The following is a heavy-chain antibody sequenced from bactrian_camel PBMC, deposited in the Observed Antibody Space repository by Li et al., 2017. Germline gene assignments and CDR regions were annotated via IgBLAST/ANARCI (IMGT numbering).Heavy chain of an antibody. D-gene: IGHD7*01. V-gene: IGHV3S55*01. J-gene: IGHJ6*01. CDR3: VADCEFRYDHFDFDVGF. Sequence: HVQLVESGGGSVQTGGSLRLSCVVSGHSRGSNCVGWYRLPPGRAPAEREGIAAIRRSGGETWYAGSVKGRSTISHDNAKRTLYLQMHSLKPEDTAMYYCVADCEFRYDHFDFDVGFRGQGTQVTVS. CDR2: IRRSGGET. CDR1: GHSRGSNC.